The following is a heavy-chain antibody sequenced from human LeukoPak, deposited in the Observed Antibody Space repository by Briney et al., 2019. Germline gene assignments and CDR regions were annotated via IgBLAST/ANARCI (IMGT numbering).Heavy chain of an antibody. CDR2: IKQDGSEK. Sequence: PGGSLRLSCAASGFTFSSYWMSWVRQAPGKGLEWVANIKQDGSEKYYVDSVKGRFTISRDNAKNSLYLQMNSLRAEDTAVYYCARERPPKEMATIYDYWGQGTLVTVSS. CDR1: GFTFSSYW. D-gene: IGHD5-24*01. J-gene: IGHJ4*02. V-gene: IGHV3-7*01. CDR3: ARERPPKEMATIYDY.